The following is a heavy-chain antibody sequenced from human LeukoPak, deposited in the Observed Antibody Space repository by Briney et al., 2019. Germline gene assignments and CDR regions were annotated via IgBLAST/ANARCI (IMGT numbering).Heavy chain of an antibody. V-gene: IGHV3-23*01. CDR2: ISASGGSA. Sequence: PGGSLRLSCAASGFTFSSYAMHWVRQAPGKGLEWVSAISASGGSAFYADSVKGRFTISRDNSKNTLYLQMNSLRADDTAVYYCARVGSYWGNYFDYWGQGTLVTVSS. J-gene: IGHJ4*02. CDR1: GFTFSSYA. D-gene: IGHD1-26*01. CDR3: ARVGSYWGNYFDY.